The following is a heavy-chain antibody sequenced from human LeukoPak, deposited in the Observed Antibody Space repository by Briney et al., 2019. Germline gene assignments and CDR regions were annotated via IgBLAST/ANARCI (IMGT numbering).Heavy chain of an antibody. V-gene: IGHV3-23*01. Sequence: PGGSLRLSCAASGFTFSSYAMSWVRQAPGKGLEWVSAISGSGGSTYYADSVKGRFTISRDNSKNTLYLQMNSLRAEDTAVCYCAKDQGWLQFLEFSVADYWGQGTLVTVSS. J-gene: IGHJ4*02. CDR1: GFTFSSYA. CDR2: ISGSGGST. CDR3: AKDQGWLQFLEFSVADY. D-gene: IGHD5-24*01.